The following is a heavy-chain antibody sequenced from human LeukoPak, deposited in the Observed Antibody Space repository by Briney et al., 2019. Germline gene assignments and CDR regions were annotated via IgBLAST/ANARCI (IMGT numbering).Heavy chain of an antibody. CDR1: GGSTSGYY. CDR3: ARAYSRSYSHFDD. J-gene: IGHJ4*02. D-gene: IGHD1-26*01. V-gene: IGHV4-4*09. CDR2: IYTSGST. Sequence: PSETLSLTCTVSGGSTSGYYWSWIRQPPGKGLEWIGYIYTSGSTNYNPSLKSRVTISVDTSKNQFSLRLSSMTAADTAMYFCARAYSRSYSHFDDWGQGTLVIVSS.